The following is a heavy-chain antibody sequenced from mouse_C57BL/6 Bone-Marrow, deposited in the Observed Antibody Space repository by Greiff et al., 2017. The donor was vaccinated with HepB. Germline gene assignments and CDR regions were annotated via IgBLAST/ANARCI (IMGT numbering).Heavy chain of an antibody. CDR2: IHPNSGST. CDR1: GYTFTSYW. Sequence: QVQLQQPGAELVKPGASVKLSCKASGYTFTSYWMHWVKQRPGQGLEWIGMIHPNSGSTNYNEKFKSKATLTVDKSSSTAYMQLSSLTSEDSAVYYWARGGGDYYGSSYDAMDYWGQGTSVTVSS. V-gene: IGHV1-64*01. CDR3: ARGGGDYYGSSYDAMDY. D-gene: IGHD1-1*01. J-gene: IGHJ4*01.